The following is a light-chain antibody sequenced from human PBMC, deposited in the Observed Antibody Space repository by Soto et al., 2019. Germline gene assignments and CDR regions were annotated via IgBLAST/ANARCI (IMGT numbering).Light chain of an antibody. Sequence: DIQMTQSPSSLSASVGDRVTITCRASQSISSYLNWYQQKPGQAPKLLIYAASSLQSGVPSRFSGSGSGTDFTLTISSLQPEDFATYYCQQSYSTLYTFCQGTKLEIK. CDR1: QSISSY. CDR3: QQSYSTLYT. CDR2: AAS. J-gene: IGKJ2*01. V-gene: IGKV1-39*01.